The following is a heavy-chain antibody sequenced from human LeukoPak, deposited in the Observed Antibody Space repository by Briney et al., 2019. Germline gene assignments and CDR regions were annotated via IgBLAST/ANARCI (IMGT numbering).Heavy chain of an antibody. D-gene: IGHD6-6*01. V-gene: IGHV3-21*01. CDR1: GFTFSSYS. Sequence: GGSLRLSCAASGFTFSSYSMNWVRQAPGKGLEWVSSISSSSSYIYYADSVEGRFTISRDNAKNSLYLQMNSLRAEDTAVYYCAPQYSSSSPFDYWGQGALVTVSS. J-gene: IGHJ4*02. CDR2: ISSSSSYI. CDR3: APQYSSSSPFDY.